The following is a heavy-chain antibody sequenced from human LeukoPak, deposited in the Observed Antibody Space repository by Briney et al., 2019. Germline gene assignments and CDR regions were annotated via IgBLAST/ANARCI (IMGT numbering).Heavy chain of an antibody. V-gene: IGHV4-34*01. Sequence: SETLSLTCAVYGGSFSGYYWSWIRQPPGKGLEWIGEVNHSGSTNYNPSLKSRVTISVDTSKNQFSLKLSSVTAADTAVYYCARGRRQWLARVTTAFDYWGQGSLVTVSS. D-gene: IGHD6-19*01. CDR1: GGSFSGYY. J-gene: IGHJ4*02. CDR2: VNHSGST. CDR3: ARGRRQWLARVTTAFDY.